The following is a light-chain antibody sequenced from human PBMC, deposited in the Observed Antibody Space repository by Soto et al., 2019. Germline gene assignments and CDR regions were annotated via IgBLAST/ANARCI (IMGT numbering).Light chain of an antibody. J-gene: IGKJ4*01. CDR1: QSVSSY. CDR2: GAS. Sequence: EIVLTQSPGPLSLSPGERATLSCRASQSVSSYLAWYQQKPGQAPRLLIYGASSRATGIPDTFSGSGSWTDVTLTSSRLEPKDFSVNYYHQYGRSPPLTFGGGTKVEIK. V-gene: IGKV3-20*01. CDR3: HQYGRSPPLT.